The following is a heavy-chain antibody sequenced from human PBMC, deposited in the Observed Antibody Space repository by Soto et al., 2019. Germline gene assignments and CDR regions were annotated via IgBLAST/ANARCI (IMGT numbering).Heavy chain of an antibody. Sequence: SLRLSCTTSGFTFGAYALSWFRQAPGKGLEWVGFSRSKGYGGTTEFAASVRGRFTISRDDSNSMAYLQMKSLKTEETGVYYCTSGMYTPFETAPLFFDFWGQGTLVTVSS. CDR2: SRSKGYGGTT. D-gene: IGHD2-15*01. CDR1: GFTFGAYA. CDR3: TSGMYTPFETAPLFFDF. J-gene: IGHJ4*02. V-gene: IGHV3-49*03.